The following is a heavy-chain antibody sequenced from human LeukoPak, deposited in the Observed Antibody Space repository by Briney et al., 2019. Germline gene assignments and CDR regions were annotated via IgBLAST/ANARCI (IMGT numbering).Heavy chain of an antibody. V-gene: IGHV4-59*01. CDR2: TYYSGST. CDR3: ARALPLVAWFDP. Sequence: PSETLSLTCTVSGGSISSYYWSWIRQPPGKGLEWIGYTYYSGSTNYNPSLKSRVTISVDTSKNQFSLKLSSVTAADTAVYYCARALPLVAWFDPWGQGTLVTVSS. J-gene: IGHJ5*02. CDR1: GGSISSYY.